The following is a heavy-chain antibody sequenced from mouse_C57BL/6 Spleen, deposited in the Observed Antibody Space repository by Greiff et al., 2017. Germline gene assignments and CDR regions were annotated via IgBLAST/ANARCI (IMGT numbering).Heavy chain of an antibody. CDR3: ARRGTTVVGYYFDY. CDR1: GYTFTNYW. V-gene: IGHV1-63*01. D-gene: IGHD1-1*01. Sequence: QVHVKQSGAELVRPGTSVKMSCKASGYTFTNYWIGWAKQRPGHGLEWIGDIYPGGGYTNYNEKFKGKATLTADKSSSTAYMQFSSLTSEDSAIYYCARRGTTVVGYYFDYWGQGTTLTVSS. J-gene: IGHJ2*01. CDR2: IYPGGGYT.